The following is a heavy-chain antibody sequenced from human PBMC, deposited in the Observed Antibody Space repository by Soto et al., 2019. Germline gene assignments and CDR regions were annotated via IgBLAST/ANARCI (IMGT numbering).Heavy chain of an antibody. V-gene: IGHV4-34*01. CDR3: ASMYYYDTSGPGPL. CDR1: GGSFSGYY. Sequence: SETLSLTCAVYGGSFSGYYWSWIRQPPGKGLEWIGEINHSGSTNYNPSLKSRVTISVDTSKNQFSLKLSSVTAADTAVYYCASMYYYDTSGPGPLWGQGTLVTVSS. D-gene: IGHD3-22*01. J-gene: IGHJ4*02. CDR2: INHSGST.